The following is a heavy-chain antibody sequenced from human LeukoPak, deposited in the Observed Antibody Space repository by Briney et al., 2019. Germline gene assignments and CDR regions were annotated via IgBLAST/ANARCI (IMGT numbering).Heavy chain of an antibody. Sequence: GASVKVSCEASGDTFSSYAISWGRQAPGQGREWMGKIIAMLGKANYEKKFEGRVTITTDESTSTAYMELSSLRSEDTAVYYCVSTPPYDFWSGPPGLDQDAFYIWGQGTMVTVSS. CDR3: VSTPPYDFWSGPPGLDQDAFYI. V-gene: IGHV1-69*05. CDR1: GDTFSSYA. D-gene: IGHD3-3*01. J-gene: IGHJ3*02. CDR2: IIAMLGKA.